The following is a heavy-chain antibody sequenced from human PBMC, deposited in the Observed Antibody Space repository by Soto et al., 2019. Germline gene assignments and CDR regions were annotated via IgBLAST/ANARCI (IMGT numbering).Heavy chain of an antibody. CDR1: GGSFSGYY. CDR3: ARGVDNYSNYDY. V-gene: IGHV4-34*01. J-gene: IGHJ4*02. D-gene: IGHD4-4*01. CDR2: INHSGST. Sequence: SETLSLTCAVYGGSFSGYYLSWIRQPPGKGLEWIGEINHSGSTNYNPSLKSRVTISVDTSKNQFSLKLSSVTAADTAVYYCARGVDNYSNYDYWGQGTLVTVSS.